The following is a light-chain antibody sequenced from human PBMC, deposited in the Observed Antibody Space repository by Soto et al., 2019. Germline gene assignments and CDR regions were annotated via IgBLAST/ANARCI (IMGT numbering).Light chain of an antibody. Sequence: QSALTQPASVSGSPGQSITISCTGSSSDVGSYNLVSWYQQHPGKAPKLMIYEGSKRPSGVSNRFSGSKSGNTASLTISGLHADDEADYYCCSYAGSSTLFGGGTKLTVL. CDR1: SSDVGSYNL. CDR3: CSYAGSSTL. J-gene: IGLJ2*01. V-gene: IGLV2-23*01. CDR2: EGS.